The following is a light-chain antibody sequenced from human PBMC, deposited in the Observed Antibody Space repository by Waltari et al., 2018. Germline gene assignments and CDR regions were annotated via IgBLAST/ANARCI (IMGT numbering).Light chain of an antibody. CDR1: QSVSSSY. CDR2: DAS. V-gene: IGKV3D-20*01. J-gene: IGKJ3*01. CDR3: QQYGSSPFT. Sequence: EIVLTQSPATLSLSPGERATLSCRASQSVSSSYLAWYQQKPGLAPRRLIYDASSRATGIPDRFSGSGSGTDFTLTISRLEPEDFAVYYCQQYGSSPFTFGPGTKVDIK.